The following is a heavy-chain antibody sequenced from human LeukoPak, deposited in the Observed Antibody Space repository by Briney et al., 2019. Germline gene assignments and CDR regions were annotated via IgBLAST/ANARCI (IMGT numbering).Heavy chain of an antibody. CDR2: ISGSGGTT. CDR3: ARWGGSRWHDFDY. D-gene: IGHD6-13*01. V-gene: IGHV3-23*01. J-gene: IGHJ4*02. CDR1: GFTFSSYA. Sequence: GGSLRLSCAVSGFTFSSYAISWVRQALGKGLEWVSGISGSGGTTYYADSMKGRFTISREESKNTVYLQMISLRGEDTAVYFCARWGGSRWHDFDYWGQGTLVTVSS.